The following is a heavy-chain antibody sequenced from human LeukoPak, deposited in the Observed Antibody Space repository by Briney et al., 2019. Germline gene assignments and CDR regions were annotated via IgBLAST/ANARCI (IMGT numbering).Heavy chain of an antibody. Sequence: GGSLRLSCAASGFTFSSYSMNWVRQAPGKGLEWVSYISSSSSTIYYADSVKGRFTISRDNAKNSLYLQMNSLRAEDTAVYYCARDVGSYGMDVWGQGTTVTVSS. D-gene: IGHD2-15*01. CDR3: ARDVGSYGMDV. CDR1: GFTFSSYS. CDR2: ISSSSSTI. J-gene: IGHJ6*02. V-gene: IGHV3-48*01.